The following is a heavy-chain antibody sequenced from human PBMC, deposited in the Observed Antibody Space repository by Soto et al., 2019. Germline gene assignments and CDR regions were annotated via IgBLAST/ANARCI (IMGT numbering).Heavy chain of an antibody. CDR1: GGTFSSYT. Sequence: GASVKVSCKASGGTFSSYTISWVRQAPGQGLEWMGRIIPILGIANYAQKLQGRVTITADKSTSTAYMELSSLRSEDTAVYYFARTSKYYDILTGYYNPFDYWGQRTLVTVSS. D-gene: IGHD3-9*01. CDR2: IIPILGIA. J-gene: IGHJ4*02. CDR3: ARTSKYYDILTGYYNPFDY. V-gene: IGHV1-69*02.